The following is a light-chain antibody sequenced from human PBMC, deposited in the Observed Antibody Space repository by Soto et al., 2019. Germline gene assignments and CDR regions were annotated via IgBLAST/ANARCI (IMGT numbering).Light chain of an antibody. CDR2: AAS. J-gene: IGKJ4*01. CDR1: QGISIY. Sequence: DIQMTQSPSSLSASVGDTVTITCRASQGISIYLAWYQQKPGKNPKLLIYAASTLQSGVPSRFSGSGSGTDFTLTINSLQPEDVATYYCQTYNNAPLTFGGGTKVAIK. CDR3: QTYNNAPLT. V-gene: IGKV1-27*01.